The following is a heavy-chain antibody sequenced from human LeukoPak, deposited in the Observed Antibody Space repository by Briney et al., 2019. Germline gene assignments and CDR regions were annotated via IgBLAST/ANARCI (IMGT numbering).Heavy chain of an antibody. D-gene: IGHD3-3*01. Sequence: PSETLSLTCTVSGGSISSYYWSWIRQPAGKGLEWIGRIYTSGSTNYNPSLKSRVTMSVDTSKNQFSLKPSSVTAADTAVYYCAKESVFGVVEDYWGQGTLVTVSS. CDR2: IYTSGST. CDR3: AKESVFGVVEDY. V-gene: IGHV4-4*07. CDR1: GGSISSYY. J-gene: IGHJ4*02.